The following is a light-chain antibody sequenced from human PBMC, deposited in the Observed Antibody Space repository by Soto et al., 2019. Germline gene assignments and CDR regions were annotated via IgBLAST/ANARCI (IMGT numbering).Light chain of an antibody. V-gene: IGLV2-23*01. CDR1: SSDVGSYNL. CDR2: EGS. CDR3: CSYAGSSAV. J-gene: IGLJ2*01. Sequence: QSVLTQPASVSGSPGQSITISCTGTSSDVGSYNLVSWYQQHPGKAPKLMIYEGSKRPSGVSNRFSGSKSGNTASLTISGLQAEDEADYYFCSYAGSSAVFGGGTKVTVL.